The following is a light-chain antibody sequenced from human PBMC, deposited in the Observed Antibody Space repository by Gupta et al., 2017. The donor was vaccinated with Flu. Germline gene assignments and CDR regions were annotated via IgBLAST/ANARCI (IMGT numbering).Light chain of an antibody. Sequence: QSALTQPAYVSGSPGQSMTIACTGPSSDVADYNYVSWYQQHPGKAPKLMIYDVSYRPSGVSNRFSGSKSGNTASLTISGLQAEDEADYYCSSYATNNTLDVIFGGGTKLTVL. CDR2: DVS. V-gene: IGLV2-14*03. CDR1: SSDVADYNY. J-gene: IGLJ2*01. CDR3: SSYATNNTLDVI.